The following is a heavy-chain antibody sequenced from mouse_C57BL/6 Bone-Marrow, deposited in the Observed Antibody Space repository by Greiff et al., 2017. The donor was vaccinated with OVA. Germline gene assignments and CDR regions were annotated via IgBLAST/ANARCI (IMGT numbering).Heavy chain of an antibody. Sequence: QVQLKQPGAELVKPGASVQLSCKASGYTFTSYWMHWVKQRPGQGLEWIGMIHPNSGSTNYNEKFKSKATLTVDKSSSTAYMQLSSLTSEDSAVYYCARDPMMIDYWGQGTTLTVSS. D-gene: IGHD2-3*01. CDR2: IHPNSGST. V-gene: IGHV1-64*01. CDR3: ARDPMMIDY. CDR1: GYTFTSYW. J-gene: IGHJ2*01.